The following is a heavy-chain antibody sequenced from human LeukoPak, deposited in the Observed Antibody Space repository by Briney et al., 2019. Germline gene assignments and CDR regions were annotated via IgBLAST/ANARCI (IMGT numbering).Heavy chain of an antibody. Sequence: ASEKVSCKASGYTFTSYGISWVRQAPGQGLEWMGWISAYNGNTNYAQKLQGRVTMTTDTSTSTAYMELRSLRSDDTAVYYCASHTDYYYYYMDVWGKGTTVIVSS. D-gene: IGHD2-8*02. CDR2: ISAYNGNT. CDR3: ASHTDYYYYYMDV. CDR1: GYTFTSYG. J-gene: IGHJ6*03. V-gene: IGHV1-18*01.